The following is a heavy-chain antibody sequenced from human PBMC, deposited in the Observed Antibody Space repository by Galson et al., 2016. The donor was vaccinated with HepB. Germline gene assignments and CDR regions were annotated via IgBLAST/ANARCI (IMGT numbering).Heavy chain of an antibody. J-gene: IGHJ5*02. Sequence: SLRLSCAASGFSVSSNYMTWVRQAPGKGLEWVSVIYSGGNTYYADSVKGRFTISRDNAKSSLYLQMNSLRPEDTAFYFCARVSSTSVFAAAWFDPRGQGALVTVSS. CDR2: IYSGGNT. D-gene: IGHD6-25*01. V-gene: IGHV3-53*05. CDR3: ARVSSTSVFAAAWFDP. CDR1: GFSVSSNY.